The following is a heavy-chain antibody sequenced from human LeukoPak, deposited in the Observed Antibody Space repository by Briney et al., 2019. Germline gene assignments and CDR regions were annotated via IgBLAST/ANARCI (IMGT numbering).Heavy chain of an antibody. J-gene: IGHJ4*02. CDR2: ISAYNDIT. CDR1: GYTFTSYG. CDR3: AREGEGGYYDSSALGY. V-gene: IGHV1-18*01. Sequence: GASVKVSCKASGYTFTSYGISWVRQAPGQGLEWMGWISAYNDITNYAQKFQGRVTITRNTSISTAYMELSSLRSEDTAVYYCAREGEGGYYDSSALGYWGQGTLVTVSS. D-gene: IGHD3-22*01.